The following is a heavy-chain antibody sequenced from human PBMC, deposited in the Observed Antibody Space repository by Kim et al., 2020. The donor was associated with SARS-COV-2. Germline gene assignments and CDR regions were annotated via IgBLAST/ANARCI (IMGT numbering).Heavy chain of an antibody. D-gene: IGHD4-17*01. CDR3: ARDRYYGGNAADFDY. V-gene: IGHV6-1*01. Sequence: VSVRSRITITTDTSKNPLSLQLNCVTPEDTAVYYCARDRYYGGNAADFDYWGQGTLVTVSS. J-gene: IGHJ4*02.